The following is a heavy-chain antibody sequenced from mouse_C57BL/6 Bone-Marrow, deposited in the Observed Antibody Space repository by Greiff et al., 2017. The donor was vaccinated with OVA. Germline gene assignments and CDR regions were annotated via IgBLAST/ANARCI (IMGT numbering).Heavy chain of an antibody. J-gene: IGHJ2*01. CDR3: ARNSSVSGYYFDY. V-gene: IGHV7-3*01. CDR2: IRNKANGYTT. Sequence: EVMLVESGGGLVQPGGSLSLSCAASGFTFTDYYMSWVRQPPGKALEWLGFIRNKANGYTTEYSASVKGRFTISRDNSQSILYLQMNALRAEDSATYYCARNSSVSGYYFDYWGQGTTLTVSS. CDR1: GFTFTDYY. D-gene: IGHD3-2*02.